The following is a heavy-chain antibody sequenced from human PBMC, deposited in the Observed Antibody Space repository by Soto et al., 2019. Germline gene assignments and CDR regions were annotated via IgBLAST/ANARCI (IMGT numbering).Heavy chain of an antibody. CDR3: ARHHTYTYYYDSSGYLFDI. V-gene: IGHV4-39*01. J-gene: IGHJ3*02. CDR2: IYYSGST. CDR1: GGSISSSSYY. Sequence: QLQLQESGPGLVKPSETLSLTCTVSGGSISSSSYYWGWIRQPPGKGLEWIGSIYYSGSTYYNPSLKSRVTISADTSKNQFSLKLSSVTAADTAVYYCARHHTYTYYYDSSGYLFDIWGQGTMVTVSS. D-gene: IGHD3-22*01.